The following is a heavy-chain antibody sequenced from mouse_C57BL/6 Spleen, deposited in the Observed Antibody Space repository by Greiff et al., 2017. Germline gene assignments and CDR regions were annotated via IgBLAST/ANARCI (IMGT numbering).Heavy chain of an antibody. CDR1: GYTFTDYY. CDR2: IYPGSGNT. J-gene: IGHJ2*01. Sequence: VQLQQSGAELVRPGASVKLSCKASGYTFTDYYINWVKQRPGQGLEWIARIYPGSGNTYYNEKFKGKATLTAEKSSSTAYMQLSSLTSEDSAVYFCARSTIRSDFDYWGQGTTLTVSS. D-gene: IGHD1-1*01. V-gene: IGHV1-76*01. CDR3: ARSTIRSDFDY.